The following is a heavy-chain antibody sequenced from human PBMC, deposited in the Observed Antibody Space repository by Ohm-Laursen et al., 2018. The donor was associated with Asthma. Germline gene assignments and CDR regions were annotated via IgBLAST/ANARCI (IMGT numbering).Heavy chain of an antibody. CDR3: ARAREPETKPYYFDY. J-gene: IGHJ4*02. V-gene: IGHV3-30-3*01. CDR2: ISYDGSNK. D-gene: IGHD1-14*01. Sequence: SLRLSCAASGFTFRSYAMHWVRQAPGKGLEWVAVISYDGSNKYYADSVKGRFTISRDNSKNTLYLQMNSLRAEDTAVYYCARAREPETKPYYFDYWGQGTLVTVSS. CDR1: GFTFRSYA.